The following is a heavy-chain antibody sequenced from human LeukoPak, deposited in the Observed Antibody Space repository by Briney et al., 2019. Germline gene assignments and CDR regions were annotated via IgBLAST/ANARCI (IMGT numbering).Heavy chain of an antibody. V-gene: IGHV1-2*02. CDR2: INPNSGGT. CDR1: GYTFTDYY. CDR3: ARGALGYCSGGSCYGSFDY. D-gene: IGHD2-15*01. Sequence: ASVKVSCKASGYTFTDYYMHWVRQAPGQGLEWMGWINPNSGGTNYAQKFQGRVTMTSDTSISTAYMELSSLRSDDTAVYYCARGALGYCSGGSCYGSFDYWGQGALVTVSS. J-gene: IGHJ4*02.